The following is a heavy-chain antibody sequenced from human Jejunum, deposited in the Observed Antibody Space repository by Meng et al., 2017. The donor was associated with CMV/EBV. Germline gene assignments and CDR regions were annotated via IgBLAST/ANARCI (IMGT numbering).Heavy chain of an antibody. CDR2: IYSGGNT. CDR3: AKEGLNAPFDY. J-gene: IGHJ4*02. Sequence: EVHLVESGGGLIQPGRSLRLSCAASGFTVSTNYMSWVRQAPGKGLEWVSVIYSGGNTYYADSVKGRFTISRDNSKNTLYLQMNNLRADDTAVYYCAKEGLNAPFDYWGQGTLVTVSS. CDR1: GFTVSTNY. V-gene: IGHV3-53*01.